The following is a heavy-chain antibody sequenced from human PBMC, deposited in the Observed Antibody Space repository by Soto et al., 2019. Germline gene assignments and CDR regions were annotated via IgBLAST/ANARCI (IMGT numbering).Heavy chain of an antibody. V-gene: IGHV3-30*18. CDR1: GFTFSSYG. CDR3: AKEVDSSSWYNWFDP. D-gene: IGHD6-13*01. CDR2: ISYDGSNK. Sequence: PGGSLRLSCAASGFTFSSYGMHWVRQAPGKGLEWVAVISYDGSNKYYADSVKGRFTISRDNSKNTLYLQMNSLRAEDTAVYYCAKEVDSSSWYNWFDPWGQGT. J-gene: IGHJ5*02.